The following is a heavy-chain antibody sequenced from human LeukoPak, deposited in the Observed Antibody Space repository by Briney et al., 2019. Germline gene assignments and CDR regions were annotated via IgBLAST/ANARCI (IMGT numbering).Heavy chain of an antibody. Sequence: SETLSLTCTVSGGSISSGSYYWSWIRQPAGKGLEWIGRIYTSGSTNYNPSLKSRVTISVDTSKNQFSLKLSSVTAADTAVYYCARAVTSWMSGGFDCWGQGTLVTVSS. CDR3: ARAVTSWMSGGFDC. CDR2: IYTSGST. D-gene: IGHD3-10*01. J-gene: IGHJ4*02. V-gene: IGHV4-61*02. CDR1: GGSISSGSYY.